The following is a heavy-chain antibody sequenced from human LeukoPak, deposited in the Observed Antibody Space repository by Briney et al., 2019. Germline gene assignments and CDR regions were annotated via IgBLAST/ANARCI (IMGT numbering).Heavy chain of an antibody. J-gene: IGHJ6*02. CDR2: IKQDGSEK. D-gene: IGHD5-12*01. Sequence: GGSLRLSCAASGFTFSSYGMHWVRQAPGKGLEWVANIKQDGSEKYYVDSVKGRFTISRDNAKNSLYLQMNSLRAEDTAVYYCARDQGWLRLGELYYYYYGMDVWGQGTTVTVSS. CDR1: GFTFSSYG. V-gene: IGHV3-7*01. CDR3: ARDQGWLRLGELYYYYYGMDV.